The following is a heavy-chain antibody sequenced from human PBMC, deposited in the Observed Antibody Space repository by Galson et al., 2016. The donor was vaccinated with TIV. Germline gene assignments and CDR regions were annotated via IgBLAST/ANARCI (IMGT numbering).Heavy chain of an antibody. CDR3: VKGGRDGALDY. D-gene: IGHD2-21*02. CDR1: GFDFEDYM. CDR2: ISWGGSRR. Sequence: SLRLSCAATGFDFEDYMMHWVRQPPQKGLQWLSLISWGGSRRDYVDSLKDRFIISRDNNKKSLFLQIHSLRSEDTALYYCVKGGRDGALDYWGQGTLVTVSS. J-gene: IGHJ4*02. V-gene: IGHV3-43*01.